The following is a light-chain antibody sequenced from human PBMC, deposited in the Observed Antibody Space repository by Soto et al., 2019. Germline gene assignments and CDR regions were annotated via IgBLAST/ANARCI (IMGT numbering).Light chain of an antibody. Sequence: QSALTQPASVSGSPGQSITISCTGTSSDVGAYHYVSWYQRHPGKAPKLMIYDASNRPSGVSNRFSGSKSGNTASLTISGLQAEDEADYYCSSYSNSRTLVFGGGTKLTVL. CDR1: SSDVGAYHY. CDR3: SSYSNSRTLV. V-gene: IGLV2-14*03. J-gene: IGLJ2*01. CDR2: DAS.